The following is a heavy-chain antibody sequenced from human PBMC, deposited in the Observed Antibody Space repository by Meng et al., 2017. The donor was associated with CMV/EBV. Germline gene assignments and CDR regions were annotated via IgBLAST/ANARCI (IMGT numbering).Heavy chain of an antibody. CDR2: TKQDGSEK. CDR3: ARLGELLWFGEPLLGMDV. Sequence: GESLKISCAASGFTLSSYCMSWVRQAPGKGLEWVAKTKQDGSEKYYVDSVKGRFTISRDNARNSLYLQMNSLRAEDTAVYYCARLGELLWFGEPLLGMDVWGQGTTVTVSS. V-gene: IGHV3-7*01. J-gene: IGHJ6*02. D-gene: IGHD3-10*01. CDR1: GFTLSSYC.